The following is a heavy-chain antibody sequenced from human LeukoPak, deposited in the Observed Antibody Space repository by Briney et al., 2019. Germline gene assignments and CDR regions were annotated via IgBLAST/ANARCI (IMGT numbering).Heavy chain of an antibody. CDR3: AKDAQSPEVTYYFDY. J-gene: IGHJ4*02. Sequence: GGSLRLSCAASGFTFSSYAVSWVRQAPGKGLEWVSAISGSGGSAYYADSVKGRFTISRDNSKNTLYLQMNSLRAEDTAIYYCAKDAQSPEVTYYFDYWGQGTLVTVSS. CDR1: GFTFSSYA. CDR2: ISGSGGSA. D-gene: IGHD5-18*01. V-gene: IGHV3-23*01.